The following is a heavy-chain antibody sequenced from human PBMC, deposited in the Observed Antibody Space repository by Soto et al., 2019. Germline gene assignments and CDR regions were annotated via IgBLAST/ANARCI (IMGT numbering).Heavy chain of an antibody. V-gene: IGHV1-18*01. CDR1: GYTFTSYG. Sequence: VASVKVSCKASGYTFTSYGISWVRQAPGQGLEWMGWISAYNGNTNYAQKLQGRVTMTTDTSTSTAYMELRSLRSDDTAVYYCARGVTIFGVATNWFDPWGQGTLVTVSS. D-gene: IGHD3-3*01. CDR3: ARGVTIFGVATNWFDP. J-gene: IGHJ5*02. CDR2: ISAYNGNT.